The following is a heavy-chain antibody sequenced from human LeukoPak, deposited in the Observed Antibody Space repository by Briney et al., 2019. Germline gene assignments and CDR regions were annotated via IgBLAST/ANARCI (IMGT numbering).Heavy chain of an antibody. CDR1: GFTFSSYS. V-gene: IGHV3-48*01. Sequence: GGSLRLSCAASGFTFSSYSMNWVRQAPGKGLEWVSYISSSSSTIYYADSVKGRFTISRDNAKNSLYPQMNSLRAEDTAVYYCARDTVTPDYWGQGTLVTVSS. CDR3: ARDTVTPDY. CDR2: ISSSSSTI. D-gene: IGHD4-11*01. J-gene: IGHJ4*02.